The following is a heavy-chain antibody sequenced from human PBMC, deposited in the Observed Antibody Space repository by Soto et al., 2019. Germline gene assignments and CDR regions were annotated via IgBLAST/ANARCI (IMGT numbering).Heavy chain of an antibody. Sequence: QVQLVQSGAEVKKPGASVKVSCKASGDTFTGFYLHWVRQAPGQGLEWMGWINLNSGGTNYAQKFQDWVTMTRDTSISTAYMEVTRLRSDDTAVYFCARERTTDHHGSGGHYWYGMDVWGQGTTVTVSS. CDR3: ARERTTDHHGSGGHYWYGMDV. J-gene: IGHJ6*02. D-gene: IGHD3-10*01. V-gene: IGHV1-2*04. CDR2: INLNSGGT. CDR1: GDTFTGFY.